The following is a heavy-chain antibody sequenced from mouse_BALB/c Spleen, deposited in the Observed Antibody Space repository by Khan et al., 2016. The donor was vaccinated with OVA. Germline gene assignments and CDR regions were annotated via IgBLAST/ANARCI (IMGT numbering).Heavy chain of an antibody. CDR1: GFNIQDTY. CDR2: IDPANDNS. Sequence: EVQLQQSGAELVKPGASVKLSCTASGFNIQDTYIHWVNQRPEQGLEWIGRIDPANDNSKYDPKFQGKATITADTSSNTAYLHLSSLTSEDTAVYYCATLYGNPFPDWGQGTLVTLSA. J-gene: IGHJ3*01. D-gene: IGHD2-1*01. V-gene: IGHV14-3*02. CDR3: ATLYGNPFPD.